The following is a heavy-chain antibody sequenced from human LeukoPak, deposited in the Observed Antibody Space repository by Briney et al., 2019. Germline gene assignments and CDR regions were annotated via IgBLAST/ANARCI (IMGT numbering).Heavy chain of an antibody. Sequence: PSETLSLTCAVYGGSFSGYYWSWIRQPPGKGREWIGEINHSGSTDYNPSLKSRVTISVDTSKNQFSLKLSSVTAADTAVYYCARPAGYPGLNYFDYWGQGTLVTVSS. CDR3: ARPAGYPGLNYFDY. CDR2: INHSGST. J-gene: IGHJ4*02. D-gene: IGHD6-25*01. V-gene: IGHV4-34*01. CDR1: GGSFSGYY.